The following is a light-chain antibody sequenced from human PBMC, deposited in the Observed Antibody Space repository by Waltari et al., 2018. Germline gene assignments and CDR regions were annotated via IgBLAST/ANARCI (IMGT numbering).Light chain of an antibody. CDR3: SSYTTTTTVV. J-gene: IGLJ2*01. CDR1: SSDLGTFAS. CDR2: DVS. Sequence: QSALTQPASVSGFPGQSITISCTGTSSDLGTFASICWYQQHTGKAPKLMIYDVSNRPSGVSNRFSGSKSGNTAYLTISGLQTEDESDYFCSSYTTTTTVVFGGGTKLTVL. V-gene: IGLV2-14*03.